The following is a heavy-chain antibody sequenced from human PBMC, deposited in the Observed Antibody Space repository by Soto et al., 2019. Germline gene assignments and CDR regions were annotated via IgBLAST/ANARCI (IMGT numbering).Heavy chain of an antibody. V-gene: IGHV3-30*18. CDR3: AKPLTTVTNYYFDQ. J-gene: IGHJ4*02. D-gene: IGHD4-17*01. CDR2: ISHDGSNK. CDR1: GFTFSSYG. Sequence: QTGGSLRLSCAASGFTFSSYGMHWVRQAPGKGLEWVAVISHDGSNKYGADSVKGRFTISRDNSKNTLYLQMNSLRPEDSAVYYCAKPLTTVTNYYFDQWGQGTLVTVSS.